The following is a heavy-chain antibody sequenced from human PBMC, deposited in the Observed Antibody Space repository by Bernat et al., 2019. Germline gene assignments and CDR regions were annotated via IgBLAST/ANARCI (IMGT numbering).Heavy chain of an antibody. CDR1: GFTFSSYS. D-gene: IGHD1-26*01. Sequence: VQLAESGGGLVQPGGSLRLSCAASGFTFSSYSMNWVRQAPGKGLEWVSYISSSSSTIYYADSVKGRFTISRDNAKNSLYLQMNSLRAEDTAVYYCARGGGSPGDYWGQGTLVTVSS. CDR3: ARGGGSPGDY. J-gene: IGHJ4*02. V-gene: IGHV3-48*01. CDR2: ISSSSSTI.